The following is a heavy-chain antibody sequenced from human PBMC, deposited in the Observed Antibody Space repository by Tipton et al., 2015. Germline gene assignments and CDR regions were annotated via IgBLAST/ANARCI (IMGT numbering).Heavy chain of an antibody. Sequence: DYYWSWIRQAPGKGLEWVSYIRRSSNTIYYADSVKDRFIISRDNARNSLYQQMNGLRAEDTAVYYCATEEIRSSWYGSFDYWGQGTLVTVSP. V-gene: IGHV3-11*01. CDR1: DYY. CDR3: ATEEIRSSWYGSFDY. CDR2: IRRSSNTI. J-gene: IGHJ4*02. D-gene: IGHD6-13*01.